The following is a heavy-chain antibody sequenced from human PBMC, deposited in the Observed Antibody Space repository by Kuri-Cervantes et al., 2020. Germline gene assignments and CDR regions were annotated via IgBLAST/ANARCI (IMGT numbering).Heavy chain of an antibody. D-gene: IGHD3-10*01. CDR1: GFTFSSYS. J-gene: IGHJ5*02. CDR3: ARGMVLLWFGELTGNWFDP. CDR2: ISSSSSTI. Sequence: GGSLRLSCAASGFTFSSYSMNWVRQAPGKGLGWVSYISSSSSTIYYADSVKGRFTISRDNAKNSLYLQMNSLRDDDTAVYYCARGMVLLWFGELTGNWFDPWGQGTLVTVSS. V-gene: IGHV3-48*02.